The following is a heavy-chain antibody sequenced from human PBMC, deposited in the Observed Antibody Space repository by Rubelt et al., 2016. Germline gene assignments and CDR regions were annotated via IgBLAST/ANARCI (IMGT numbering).Heavy chain of an antibody. V-gene: IGHV3-23*01. D-gene: IGHD6-6*01. J-gene: IGHJ4*02. CDR2: ISGTGDTT. Sequence: EVHLLESGGGLVQPGGSLRLSCAASGFTFSSYAMSWVRQAPGKGLEWVSAISGTGDTTYYADSVRGRFTLSRDNSKNTLYLQMDSLTTEDPAVYYCAKVSGLVDPVENWGQGTLVTVSS. CDR3: AKVSGLVDPVEN. CDR1: GFTFSSYA.